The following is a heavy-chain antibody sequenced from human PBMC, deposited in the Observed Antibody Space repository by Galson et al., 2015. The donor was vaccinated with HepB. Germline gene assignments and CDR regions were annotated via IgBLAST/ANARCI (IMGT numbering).Heavy chain of an antibody. D-gene: IGHD3-22*01. CDR2: IYYSGST. J-gene: IGHJ4*02. Sequence: SETLSLTCTVSGGSISSYYWSWIRQPPGKGLEWIGYIYYSGSTNYNPSLKSRVTISVDTSKNQFSLKLSSVTAADTAVYYCARERSDDYYDSSGYYYYFDYWGQGTLVTVSS. V-gene: IGHV4-59*01. CDR3: ARERSDDYYDSSGYYYYFDY. CDR1: GGSISSYY.